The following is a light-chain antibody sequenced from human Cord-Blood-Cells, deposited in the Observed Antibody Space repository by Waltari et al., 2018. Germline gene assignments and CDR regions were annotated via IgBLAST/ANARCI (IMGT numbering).Light chain of an antibody. V-gene: IGKV1-39*01. CDR1: QSISSY. CDR2: AAS. J-gene: IGKJ2*01. CDR3: QQSYSTPYT. Sequence: DIQMTQYPSSLSASVGYRVTITCRASQSISSYLNWYQQKPGKAPKLLIYAASSLQSGVPSRFSGSGSGTDFTLTISSLQPEDFATYYCQQSYSTPYTFGQGTKLEIK.